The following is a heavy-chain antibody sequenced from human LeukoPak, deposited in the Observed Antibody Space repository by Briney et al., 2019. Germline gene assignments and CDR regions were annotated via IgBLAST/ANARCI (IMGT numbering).Heavy chain of an antibody. V-gene: IGHV4-59*11. D-gene: IGHD1-26*01. Sequence: MPSETLSLTCTVSGGSISSHYWSWIRQPPGKGLEWIGYIYYSGSTNYNPSLKSRVTISVDTSKNQFSLKLSSVTAADTAVYYCARDVGYYFDYWGQGTLVTVSS. CDR3: ARDVGYYFDY. CDR1: GGSISSHY. CDR2: IYYSGST. J-gene: IGHJ4*02.